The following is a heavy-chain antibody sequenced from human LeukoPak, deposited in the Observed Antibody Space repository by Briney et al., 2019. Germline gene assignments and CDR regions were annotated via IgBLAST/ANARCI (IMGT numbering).Heavy chain of an antibody. CDR1: GGSFSGYY. J-gene: IGHJ4*02. Sequence: PSETLSLTCAVYGGSFSGYYWSWIRQPPGKGLEWIGEINHSGSTNYNPSLKSRVTISVDTSKNQFSLKLSSMTAADTAVYYCARDPAVGATTPFDYWGQGTLVTVSS. CDR3: ARDPAVGATTPFDY. D-gene: IGHD1-26*01. CDR2: INHSGST. V-gene: IGHV4-34*01.